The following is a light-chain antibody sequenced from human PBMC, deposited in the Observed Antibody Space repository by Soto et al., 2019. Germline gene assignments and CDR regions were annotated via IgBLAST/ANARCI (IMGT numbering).Light chain of an antibody. V-gene: IGLV2-14*01. Sequence: QSALTQPASVSGSPGQSITISCTGTSSDVGAYNYVSWYQQHPGKVPKLMIFDVDNRPSGVSNRFSGSKSGNTASLTISGLQAEDEADYYCNSYTTSNTDVFGAGTKLTVL. CDR3: NSYTTSNTDV. J-gene: IGLJ1*01. CDR2: DVD. CDR1: SSDVGAYNY.